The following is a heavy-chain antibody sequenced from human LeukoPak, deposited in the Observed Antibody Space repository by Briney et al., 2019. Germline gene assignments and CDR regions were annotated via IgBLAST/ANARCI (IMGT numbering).Heavy chain of an antibody. V-gene: IGHV6-1*01. CDR1: GDSVSSNSAA. CDR2: TYYRSKWYN. CDR3: ARGKTRDILTGYYRGYWFDP. J-gene: IGHJ5*02. D-gene: IGHD3-9*01. Sequence: SQTLSLTCAISGDSVSSNSAAWNWIRQSPSRGLEWLGRTYYRSKWYNDYAVSVKSRITINPDTSKNQFSLQLNSVTPEDTAVYYCARGKTRDILTGYYRGYWFDPWGQGTLVTVSS.